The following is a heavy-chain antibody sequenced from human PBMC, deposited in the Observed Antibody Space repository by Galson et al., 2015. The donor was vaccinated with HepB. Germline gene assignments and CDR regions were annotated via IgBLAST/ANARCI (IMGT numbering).Heavy chain of an antibody. CDR1: GYSFSSYW. V-gene: IGHV5-51*01. CDR2: IYIGNSET. CDR3: ARRSNCGGDCTRDPYSYYSLDV. J-gene: IGHJ6*02. D-gene: IGHD2-21*02. Sequence: SGAEVKKPGESLKISCQGSGYSFSSYWIGWVRQMPGKGLEWMGIIYIGNSETRYSPSFQGQVIISADKSTSTAHLQWRSLKASDTAMYYCARRSNCGGDCTRDPYSYYSLDVWGQGTTVTVSS.